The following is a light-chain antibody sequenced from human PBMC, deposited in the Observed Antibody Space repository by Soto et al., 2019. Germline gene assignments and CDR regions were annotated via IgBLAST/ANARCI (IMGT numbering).Light chain of an antibody. J-gene: IGKJ1*01. CDR1: QSVSSN. CDR3: EQYGSSPPV. Sequence: EIVMTQSPATLSLSPGERATLSCRASQSVSSNLTWYQQKPGQAPRLLSYGASTRATGIPARFSGSGSGTEFTLTISSLESEDFAVYYCEQYGSSPPVFGQGTKVEIK. CDR2: GAS. V-gene: IGKV3-15*01.